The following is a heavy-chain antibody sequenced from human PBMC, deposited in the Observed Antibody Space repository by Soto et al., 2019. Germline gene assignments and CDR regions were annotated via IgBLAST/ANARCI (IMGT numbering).Heavy chain of an antibody. CDR1: GFPFSSYG. D-gene: IGHD1-26*01. Sequence: QVQLVESGGGVVQPGKSLRLSCAGAGFPFSSYGMDWVRQAPGKGLEGVAGMSYDGSNKYYADSVKGRFTISSDNSKNTLYLQMSSLRADDTAVYYCAEDRVGAGVRRYVDYWGQGTLVTVSS. CDR3: AEDRVGAGVRRYVDY. V-gene: IGHV3-30*18. CDR2: MSYDGSNK. J-gene: IGHJ4*02.